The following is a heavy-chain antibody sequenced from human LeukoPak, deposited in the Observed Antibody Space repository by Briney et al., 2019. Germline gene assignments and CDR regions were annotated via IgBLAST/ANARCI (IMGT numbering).Heavy chain of an antibody. CDR2: IYSGGST. J-gene: IGHJ3*02. CDR3: AREPTGSRAFDI. V-gene: IGHV3-53*05. CDR1: GFTVSSNY. Sequence: GGSLRLSCAASGFTVSSNYMSWVRQAPGKGLEWVSVIYSGGSTYYADSVKGRFTISRDNSKNTLYLQMNSLRAEDTAVYYCAREPTGSRAFDIWGQGTMVTVSS.